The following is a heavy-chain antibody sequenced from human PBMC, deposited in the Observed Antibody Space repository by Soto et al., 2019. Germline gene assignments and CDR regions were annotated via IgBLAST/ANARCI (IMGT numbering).Heavy chain of an antibody. CDR3: ALTRRVRYSFDP. CDR2: ISAYNGNT. Sequence: ASVKVSCKASGYTFTSYGMSWVRQAPGQGLEWMGWISAYNGNTNYAQKLQGRVTMTTDTSTSTAYMELRSLRSDDTAVYYCALTRRVRYSFDPWGQGTLVTVSS. D-gene: IGHD7-27*01. J-gene: IGHJ5*02. CDR1: GYTFTSYG. V-gene: IGHV1-18*01.